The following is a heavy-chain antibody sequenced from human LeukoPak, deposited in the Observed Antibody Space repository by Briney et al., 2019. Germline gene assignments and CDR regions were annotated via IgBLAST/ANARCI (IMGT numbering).Heavy chain of an antibody. J-gene: IGHJ4*02. CDR2: ISDDGRNK. CDR1: GFNFISYG. CDR3: ARALNNDYGDYPLGY. D-gene: IGHD4-17*01. V-gene: IGHV3-30*03. Sequence: LSGGSLRLSCAASGFNFISYGMHWVRQAPGKGLEWVGVISDDGRNKKYADSVKGRFTISRDNSKDTLYLQVNSLRDEDTAVYYCARALNNDYGDYPLGYWGQGTLVTVSS.